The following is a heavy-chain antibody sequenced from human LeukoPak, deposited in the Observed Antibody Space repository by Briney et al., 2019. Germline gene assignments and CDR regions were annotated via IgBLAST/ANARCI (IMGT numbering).Heavy chain of an antibody. Sequence: ASVKVSRKAPGGTFSRYAVSWVRQAPGQGVDWMGSGVPMYDTADYAQRFKGRVTITADKYKGTVFMELSSLRPEDTAIYDCVRDYDTSGPQKTYFDFWGQGTLVTVFS. CDR1: GGTFSRYA. J-gene: IGHJ4*02. V-gene: IGHV1-69*06. CDR3: VRDYDTSGPQKTYFDF. D-gene: IGHD3-22*01. CDR2: GVPMYDTA.